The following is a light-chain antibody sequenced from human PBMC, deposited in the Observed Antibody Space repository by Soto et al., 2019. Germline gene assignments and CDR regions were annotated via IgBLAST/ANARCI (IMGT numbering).Light chain of an antibody. V-gene: IGKV1-5*03. Sequence: DIQMTQSPFSLSASVGDRVTITCRASESVSSRLAWYQQKPGKAPKLLISEASSVESGVPSRFSGGGSGTEFTLTISSMQPDDFATYYCQQYNFYRTFGQGTEVEMK. CDR2: EAS. CDR3: QQYNFYRT. J-gene: IGKJ1*01. CDR1: ESVSSR.